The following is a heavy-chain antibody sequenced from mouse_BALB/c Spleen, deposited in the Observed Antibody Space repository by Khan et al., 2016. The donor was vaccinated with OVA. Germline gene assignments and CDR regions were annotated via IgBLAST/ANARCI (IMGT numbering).Heavy chain of an antibody. Sequence: VQLVESGAELVRPGTSVKISCKASGYTFTNYWLGWVKQRPGHGLEWIGDIYPGGGYTNYNEKFKGKATLTADTSSSTAYMQLSSLTSEDSAVYFCAHYDYDGPWFAYWGQGTLVTGSA. J-gene: IGHJ3*01. CDR1: GYTFTNYW. V-gene: IGHV1-63*02. CDR2: IYPGGGYT. D-gene: IGHD2-4*01. CDR3: AHYDYDGPWFAY.